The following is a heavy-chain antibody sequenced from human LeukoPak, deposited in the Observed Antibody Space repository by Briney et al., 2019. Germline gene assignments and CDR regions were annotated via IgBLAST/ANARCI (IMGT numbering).Heavy chain of an antibody. J-gene: IGHJ2*01. V-gene: IGHV4-61*02. CDR1: GGSISSGSYY. CDR3: ARGGRGVQYYYDSTGHFDL. CDR2: ICTSGST. D-gene: IGHD3-22*01. Sequence: SETLSLTCTVSGGSISSGSYYWSWIRQPAGTGLEWIGRICTSGSTNYNPSLKSRVTISVDTSKNQFSLKLSSVTAADTAVYYCARGGRGVQYYYDSTGHFDLWGRGTLVTVSS.